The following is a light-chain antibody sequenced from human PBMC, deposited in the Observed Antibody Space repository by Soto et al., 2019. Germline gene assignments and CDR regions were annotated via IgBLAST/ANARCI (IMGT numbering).Light chain of an antibody. Sequence: QSVLTQPRSVSGSPGQSVTISCTGTSGDVGGYKFVSWYQQHPGKAPTLMIFDVSQRPSGIPDRFSGSKSGNTASLTISGLQADDEADYYCCSYGGSYTWVFGGGTQLTVL. V-gene: IGLV2-11*01. CDR2: DVS. CDR3: CSYGGSYTWV. J-gene: IGLJ3*02. CDR1: SGDVGGYKF.